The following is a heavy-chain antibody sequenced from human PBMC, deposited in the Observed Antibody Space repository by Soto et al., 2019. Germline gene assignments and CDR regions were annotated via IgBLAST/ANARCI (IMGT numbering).Heavy chain of an antibody. CDR2: IDPSDSYT. V-gene: IGHV5-10-1*01. J-gene: IGHJ6*02. CDR1: GYSFTSYW. Sequence: PGETLKISCKGSGYSFTSYWSGWVRQMPGKGLEWMGRIDPSDSYTNYSPSFQGHVTISADKSISTAYLQWSSLKASDTAMYYCASSPRGYCSSTSCRELGNYYGMDVWGQGTTVTVSS. D-gene: IGHD2-2*01. CDR3: ASSPRGYCSSTSCRELGNYYGMDV.